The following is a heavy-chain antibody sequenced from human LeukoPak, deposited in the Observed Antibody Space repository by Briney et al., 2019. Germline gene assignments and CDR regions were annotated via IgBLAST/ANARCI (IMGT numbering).Heavy chain of an antibody. CDR2: ISAYNGNT. Sequence: ASVKVSCKASGYTFTSHGINWVRQAPGRGLEWMGWISAYNGNTNYAQKFQGRVTMTTDTSTTTAYIELRSLRSDDTALYYCATSALAASGTFSYWGQGTPVTVSS. J-gene: IGHJ4*02. CDR1: GYTFTSHG. V-gene: IGHV1-18*01. CDR3: ATSALAASGTFSY. D-gene: IGHD6-13*01.